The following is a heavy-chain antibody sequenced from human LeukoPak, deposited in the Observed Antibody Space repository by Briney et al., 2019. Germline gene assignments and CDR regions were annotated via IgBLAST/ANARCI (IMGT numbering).Heavy chain of an antibody. CDR2: IKNDGSDK. CDR1: GFSFSAAW. V-gene: IGHV3-7*01. D-gene: IGHD5-12*01. Sequence: GGSLRLSCEASGFSFSAAWRTWVRQAPGKGLEWVATIKNDGSDKYYVDSVKGRFTLSRDNAKNLVYLQMNSLRVEDTAVYYCVNLGYSDGGQGTLVTVSS. J-gene: IGHJ4*02. CDR3: VNLGYSD.